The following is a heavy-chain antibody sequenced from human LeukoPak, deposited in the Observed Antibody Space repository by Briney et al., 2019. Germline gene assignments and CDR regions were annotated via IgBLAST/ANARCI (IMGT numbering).Heavy chain of an antibody. CDR1: GFTFSSYA. D-gene: IGHD3-3*01. CDR2: ISGSGGST. V-gene: IGHV3-23*01. CDR3: AKVQYEFWSGQTDY. J-gene: IGHJ4*02. Sequence: PGGSLRLSCAASGFTFSSYAMSWVRQAPVKGLEWVSAISGSGGSTYYADSVKGRFTISRDNSKNTLYLQMNSLRAEDTAVYYCAKVQYEFWSGQTDYWGQGTLVTVSS.